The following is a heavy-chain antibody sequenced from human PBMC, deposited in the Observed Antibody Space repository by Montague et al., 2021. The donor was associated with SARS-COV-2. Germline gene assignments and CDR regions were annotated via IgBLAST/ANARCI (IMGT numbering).Heavy chain of an antibody. CDR1: GGSISSSSYY. V-gene: IGHV4-39*01. CDR2: IYYSGST. J-gene: IGHJ6*02. CDR3: AGRSSTMVRGVVDYYGMYD. D-gene: IGHD3-10*01. Sequence: SETLSLTCTVSGGSISSSSYYWGWIRQPPGKGLEWIGSIYYSGSTYYNPSLKSRVTISVDTSKNQFSLKLSSVTAADTAVYYCAGRSSTMVRGVVDYYGMYDWGQGNPGHRLL.